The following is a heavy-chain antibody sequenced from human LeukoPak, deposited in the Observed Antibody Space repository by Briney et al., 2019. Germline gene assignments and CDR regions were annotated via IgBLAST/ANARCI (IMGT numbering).Heavy chain of an antibody. CDR2: IYYSGST. D-gene: IGHD4-17*01. CDR3: ARANYGDYPIFDY. V-gene: IGHV4-59*01. Sequence: SETLSLTCTVSGGSISSYYWSWIRQPPGKGPEWIGYIYYSGSTNYNPSLKSRVTISVDTSKNQFSLKLSSVTAADTAVYYCARANYGDYPIFDYWGQGTLVTVSS. CDR1: GGSISSYY. J-gene: IGHJ4*02.